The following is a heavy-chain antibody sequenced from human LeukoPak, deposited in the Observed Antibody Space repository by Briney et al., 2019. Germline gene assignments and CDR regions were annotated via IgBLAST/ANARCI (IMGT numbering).Heavy chain of an antibody. CDR1: GYTFTNYD. CDR3: ARANYDFWSGHLLYMDV. Sequence: GASVKVSCKASGYTFTNYDINWVRQATGQGLEWMGWMNPNSGNTGYAQKFQGRVTITRNTSISTAYMELSSLRSEDTAVYYCARANYDFWSGHLLYMDVWGKGTTVTVSS. CDR2: MNPNSGNT. D-gene: IGHD3-3*01. J-gene: IGHJ6*03. V-gene: IGHV1-8*01.